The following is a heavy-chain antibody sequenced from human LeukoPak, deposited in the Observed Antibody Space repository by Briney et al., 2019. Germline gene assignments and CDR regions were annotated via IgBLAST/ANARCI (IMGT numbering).Heavy chain of an antibody. CDR2: IAGDR. CDR3: ARDFWNLYENNDSNRDFDN. CDR1: GYTFSNYG. Sequence: ASVKVSCKASGYTFSNYGISWVRQAAGPRLEWMAWIAGDRIYAPQFQGRLIISTDPSTSTAYMELRSLRSDDTAVYYCARDFWNLYENNDSNRDFDNWGQGTLLTVSS. D-gene: IGHD7-27*01. V-gene: IGHV1-18*01. J-gene: IGHJ4*02.